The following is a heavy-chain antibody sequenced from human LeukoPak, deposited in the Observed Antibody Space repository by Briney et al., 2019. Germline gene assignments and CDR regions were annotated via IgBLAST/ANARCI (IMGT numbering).Heavy chain of an antibody. D-gene: IGHD1-26*01. CDR2: TYYRSKWYY. J-gene: IGHJ6*03. CDR3: ARDTPSENYYYYYYMDV. V-gene: IGHV6-1*01. Sequence: SQTLSLTCVISGDSVFSNTVAWNWIRQSPSRGLEWLGRTYYRSKWYYDYALSMKSRLTIKPDTSRNQFSLQLNSLTPEDTAIYYCARDTPSENYYYYYYMDVWGKGTTVSVSS. CDR1: GDSVFSNTVA.